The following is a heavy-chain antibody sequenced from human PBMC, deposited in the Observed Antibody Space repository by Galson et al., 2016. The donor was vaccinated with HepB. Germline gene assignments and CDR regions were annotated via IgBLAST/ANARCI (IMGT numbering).Heavy chain of an antibody. CDR2: IHSRTDGGTT. Sequence: SLRLSCAASGFTFSSYGMHWVRQAPGKGLEWVGRIHSRTDGGTTDYAAPVKGRFIISRDDSKNTLYLQMNSLKLEDTAVYYCKTRIDPFAGDRWGQGTRVTVSS. CDR1: GFTFSSYG. J-gene: IGHJ4*02. D-gene: IGHD3-16*01. V-gene: IGHV3-15*01. CDR3: KTRIDPFAGDR.